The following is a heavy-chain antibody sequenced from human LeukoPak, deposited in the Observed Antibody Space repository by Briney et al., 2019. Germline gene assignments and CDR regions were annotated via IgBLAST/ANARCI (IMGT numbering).Heavy chain of an antibody. D-gene: IGHD6-13*01. CDR3: ARMRSLFSYSSSWYRPLGGNWFDP. CDR1: GDSITGYY. CDR2: IYYTGNT. Sequence: PSETLSLTCTVSGDSITGYYWGWIRQPPGKGLEWIGNIYYTGNTYYNASLKSRVTISVDTSKNQFSLKLSSVTAADTAVYYCARMRSLFSYSSSWYRPLGGNWFDPWGQGTLVTVSS. J-gene: IGHJ5*02. V-gene: IGHV4-39*07.